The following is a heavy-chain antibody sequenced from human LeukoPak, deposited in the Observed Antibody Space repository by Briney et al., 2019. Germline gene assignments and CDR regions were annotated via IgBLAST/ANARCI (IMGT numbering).Heavy chain of an antibody. Sequence: QTGGSLRLSCAASGFTFSSYGMHWVRQAPGKGLEWVAVIWYDGSNKYYADSVKGRFTISRDNSKNTLYLQMNSLRAEDTAVYYCARVLGYYGSGSYYSPLDYWGQGTLVTVSS. CDR2: IWYDGSNK. D-gene: IGHD3-10*01. CDR1: GFTFSSYG. V-gene: IGHV3-33*01. J-gene: IGHJ4*02. CDR3: ARVLGYYGSGSYYSPLDY.